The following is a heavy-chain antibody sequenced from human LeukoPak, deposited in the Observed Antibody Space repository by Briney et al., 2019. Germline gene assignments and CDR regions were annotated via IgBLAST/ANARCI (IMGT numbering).Heavy chain of an antibody. CDR3: ARGLVGY. V-gene: IGHV3-21*01. J-gene: IGHJ4*02. CDR1: GFTFSSYA. Sequence: GRSVRLSCAASGFTFSSYAMHWVRQAPGKGLEWVSSISSSSSYIYHADSVKGRFTISRDNAKNSLYLQMNSLRAEDTAVYYCARGLVGYWGQGTLVTVSS. CDR2: ISSSSSYI.